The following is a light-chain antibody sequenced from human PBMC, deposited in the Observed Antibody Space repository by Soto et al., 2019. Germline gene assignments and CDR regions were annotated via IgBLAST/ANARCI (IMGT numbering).Light chain of an antibody. CDR2: DTS. J-gene: IGKJ5*01. V-gene: IGKV3-11*01. CDR1: QSVSNF. Sequence: EIVLRQSPATLSLSPGKGATLSCRASQSVSNFLAWYQQKPGQAPRLLIYDTSNRATGIPARFSGSGSGTDFTLTINNLEPEDFALYYCQQRSNWPITFGQGTRLEIK. CDR3: QQRSNWPIT.